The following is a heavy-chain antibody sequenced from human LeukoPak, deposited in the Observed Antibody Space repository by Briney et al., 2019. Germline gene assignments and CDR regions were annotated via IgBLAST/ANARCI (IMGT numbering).Heavy chain of an antibody. V-gene: IGHV3-21*01. Sequence: GGSLRLSCAASGFTFSSYSMNWVRQAPGKGLEWVSSISSSSSYIYYADSVKGRFTISRDNSKNTLYLQMNSLRAEDTAVYYCARDRWLRPGDYWGQGTLVTVSS. CDR2: ISSSSSYI. CDR1: GFTFSSYS. CDR3: ARDRWLRPGDY. D-gene: IGHD6-19*01. J-gene: IGHJ4*02.